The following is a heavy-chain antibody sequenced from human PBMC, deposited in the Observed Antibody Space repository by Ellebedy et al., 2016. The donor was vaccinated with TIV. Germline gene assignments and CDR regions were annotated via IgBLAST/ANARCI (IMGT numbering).Heavy chain of an antibody. Sequence: SETLSLTXTVSGGSISSYYWSWIRQPAGKGLEWIGRIYTSGSTNYNPSLKSRVTMPVDTSKNQFSLKLSSVTAADTAVYYCARDRVVTPVRDYYYMDVWGKGTTVTVSS. CDR1: GGSISSYY. D-gene: IGHD4-23*01. CDR3: ARDRVVTPVRDYYYMDV. J-gene: IGHJ6*03. CDR2: IYTSGST. V-gene: IGHV4-4*07.